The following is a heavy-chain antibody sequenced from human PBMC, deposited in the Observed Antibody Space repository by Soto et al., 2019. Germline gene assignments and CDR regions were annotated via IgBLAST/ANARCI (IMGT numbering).Heavy chain of an antibody. CDR2: IIPVFGTT. CDR1: GDTFSGYP. J-gene: IGHJ4*02. Sequence: QVQFVQSGAELKKPGSSVKVSCKASGDTFSGYPINWVRQAPGEGLEWMGRIIPVFGTTNDAPRFEGRVTFTADESTNTAYMELRGLLSEDTAVYYCARDGGFGELKYWGPGTLVTVSS. CDR3: ARDGGFGELKY. V-gene: IGHV1-69*18. D-gene: IGHD3-10*01.